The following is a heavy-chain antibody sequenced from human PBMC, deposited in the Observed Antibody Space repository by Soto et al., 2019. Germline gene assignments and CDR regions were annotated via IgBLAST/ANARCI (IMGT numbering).Heavy chain of an antibody. D-gene: IGHD5-18*01. Sequence: GGSLRLSCAASGFTVSSNYMSWVRQAPGKGLEWVSVIYSGGSTYYADSVKGRFTISRDNSKNTLYLQMNSLRAEDTAVYYCARVTDVDTAMAGRTYYFDYWGQGTLVTVSS. J-gene: IGHJ4*02. CDR2: IYSGGST. CDR3: ARVTDVDTAMAGRTYYFDY. CDR1: GFTVSSNY. V-gene: IGHV3-53*01.